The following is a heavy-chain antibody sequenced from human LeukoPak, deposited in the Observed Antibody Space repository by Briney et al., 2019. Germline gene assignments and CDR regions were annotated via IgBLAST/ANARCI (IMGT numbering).Heavy chain of an antibody. CDR3: ARGRTVTTSDAFDI. Sequence: SETLSLTCAVYGGSFSGYYWSWIRQPPGKGLEWIGEINHSGSTNYNPSLKSRVTISVDTSKNQFSPKLSSVTAADTAVYYCARGRTVTTSDAFDIWGQGTMVTASS. D-gene: IGHD4-17*01. CDR2: INHSGST. CDR1: GGSFSGYY. J-gene: IGHJ3*02. V-gene: IGHV4-34*01.